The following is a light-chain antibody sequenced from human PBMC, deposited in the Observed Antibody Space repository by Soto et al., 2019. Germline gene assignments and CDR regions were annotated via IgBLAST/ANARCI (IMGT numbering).Light chain of an antibody. Sequence: QSALTQPASVSGSPGQSITISCTGTSSDVGGYNYVSWYQQHPGKAPKLMIYDVSKRPSGVSNRFSGSKSGNTASLTISGFQAEDESDYYCSSYTSSSTSVVFGGGTELTVL. J-gene: IGLJ3*02. V-gene: IGLV2-14*01. CDR2: DVS. CDR1: SSDVGGYNY. CDR3: SSYTSSSTSVV.